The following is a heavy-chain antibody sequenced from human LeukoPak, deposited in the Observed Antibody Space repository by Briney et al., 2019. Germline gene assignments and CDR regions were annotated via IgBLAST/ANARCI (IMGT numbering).Heavy chain of an antibody. D-gene: IGHD6-13*01. Sequence: GASVKVSCKASGGTFSTYAISWVRQAPGQGLEWMGIINPSGGSTSYAQKFQGRVTMTRDTSTSTVYMELSSLRSEDTAVYYCARARSSSWSGPSDYWGQGTLVTVSS. CDR2: INPSGGST. V-gene: IGHV1-46*01. CDR1: GGTFSTYA. CDR3: ARARSSSWSGPSDY. J-gene: IGHJ4*02.